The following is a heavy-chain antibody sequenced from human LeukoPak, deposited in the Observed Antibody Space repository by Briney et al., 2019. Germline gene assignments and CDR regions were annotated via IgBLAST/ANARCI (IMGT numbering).Heavy chain of an antibody. CDR3: ARQRPWGLSRYFDY. D-gene: IGHD7-27*01. CDR1: GGSISSTSYY. CDR2: IYYSGST. Sequence: SETLSLTCTVSGGSISSTSYYWGWIRQPPGKGLECIGTIYYSGSTYYNPSLKSRVTISVDTSKNQFSLKLTSVTAADTAVYFCARQRPWGLSRYFDYWGQGTLVTVSS. J-gene: IGHJ4*02. V-gene: IGHV4-39*01.